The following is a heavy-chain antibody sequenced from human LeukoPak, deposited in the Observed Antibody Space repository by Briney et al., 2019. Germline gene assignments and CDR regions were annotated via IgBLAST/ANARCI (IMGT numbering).Heavy chain of an antibody. CDR2: ISSSNSYI. CDR1: GFTFSSYS. J-gene: IGHJ6*02. V-gene: IGHV3-21*01. Sequence: KPGGSLRLSCAASGFTFSSYSMNWVRQPPGEGLEWVSSISSSNSYIYYAHSVKGRFTISRDNAKNSLYLKMNSLRAEDTAVYYCARRPYDILTGYSSRYYYGMDVWGQGTTVTVSS. D-gene: IGHD3-9*01. CDR3: ARRPYDILTGYSSRYYYGMDV.